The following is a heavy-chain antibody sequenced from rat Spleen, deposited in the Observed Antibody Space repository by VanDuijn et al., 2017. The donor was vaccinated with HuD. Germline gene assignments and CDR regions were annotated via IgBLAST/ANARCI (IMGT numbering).Heavy chain of an antibody. CDR2: IWRNGNT. J-gene: IGHJ2*01. CDR1: GFSLTTYN. V-gene: IGHV2-30*01. CDR3: TIHPRY. Sequence: QVQLKESGPGLVPPSQTLSLTCTVSGFSLTTYNVHWIRQPPGKGLEWMGIIWRNGNTDYNSALKSRLSINRDTSKSQVFLKMNSLQTDDTGTYYCTIHPRYWGQGVMVTVSS. D-gene: IGHD3-1*01.